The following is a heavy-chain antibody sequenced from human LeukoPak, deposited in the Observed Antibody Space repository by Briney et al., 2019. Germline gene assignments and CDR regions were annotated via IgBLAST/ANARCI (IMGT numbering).Heavy chain of an antibody. CDR2: ISSSAITM. CDR3: ARANNWNYPCYFDY. V-gene: IGHV3-11*01. CDR1: GFTFSNYY. Sequence: GGSLRLSCAASGFTFSNYYISWIRQAPGKGLEWVSYISSSAITMYYADSVKGRFTISRDNAKNSLYLQMNSLRAEDTAVYYCARANNWNYPCYFDYWGQGTLVTVSS. D-gene: IGHD1-7*01. J-gene: IGHJ4*02.